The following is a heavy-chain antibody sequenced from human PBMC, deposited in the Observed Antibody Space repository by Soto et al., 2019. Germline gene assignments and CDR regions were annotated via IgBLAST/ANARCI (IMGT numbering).Heavy chain of an antibody. J-gene: IGHJ4*02. CDR2: IYSGGST. V-gene: IGHV3-66*01. Sequence: EVQLVESGGGLVQPGGSLRLSCAASGFTVSSNYMSWVRQAPGKGLEWVSVIYSGGSTYYADSVKGRFTISRDNSKNTLDLLMNSLRAEDTAGYYCARAYDSSGYFGWGQGTLVTVSS. D-gene: IGHD3-22*01. CDR3: ARAYDSSGYFG. CDR1: GFTVSSNY.